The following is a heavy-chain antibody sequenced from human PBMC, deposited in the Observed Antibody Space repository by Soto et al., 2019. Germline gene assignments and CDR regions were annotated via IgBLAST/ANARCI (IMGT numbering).Heavy chain of an antibody. CDR1: GGTFSSHA. CDR3: GSVGYCSSTNCLFYYYHYGMDV. CDR2: IIPIFGTT. D-gene: IGHD2-2*03. V-gene: IGHV1-69*13. J-gene: IGHJ6*02. Sequence: ASVKVSCKASGGTFSSHAISWVRQAPGRGLEWMGGIIPIFGTTNYAQNFRARVTITADESTSTAYMELSSLTSEDTAVYYCGSVGYCSSTNCLFYYYHYGMDVWGQGTTVTVSS.